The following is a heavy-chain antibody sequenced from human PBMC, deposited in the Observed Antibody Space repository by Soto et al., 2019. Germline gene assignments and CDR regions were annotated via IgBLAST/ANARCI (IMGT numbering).Heavy chain of an antibody. CDR2: IVLLLNIA. Sequence: QVQLVQSGAEVKKLGSSVKVSCESSGGTFSNDIITWVRQAPGQGLEWMGRIVLLLNIANYAQKFQGRVTITADKSTGTAYMELNSLTSEDTAAYYCVKNSPIGSTFSGYDGIDYWGQGTLVTVSS. D-gene: IGHD5-12*01. CDR1: GGTFSNDI. V-gene: IGHV1-69*02. CDR3: VKNSPIGSTFSGYDGIDY. J-gene: IGHJ4*02.